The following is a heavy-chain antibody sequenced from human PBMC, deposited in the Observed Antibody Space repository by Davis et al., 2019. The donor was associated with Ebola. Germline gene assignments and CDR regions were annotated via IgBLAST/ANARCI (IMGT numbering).Heavy chain of an antibody. D-gene: IGHD1-26*01. CDR3: ARRVGAGLGDDY. V-gene: IGHV1-3*01. Sequence: ASVNVSCKASGYTFTSYAMHWVRQAPGQRLEWMGWINAGNGNTKYSQKFQGRVTITRDTSASTAYMELSSLRSDDTAVYYCARRVGAGLGDDYWGQGTLVTVSS. CDR1: GYTFTSYA. CDR2: INAGNGNT. J-gene: IGHJ4*02.